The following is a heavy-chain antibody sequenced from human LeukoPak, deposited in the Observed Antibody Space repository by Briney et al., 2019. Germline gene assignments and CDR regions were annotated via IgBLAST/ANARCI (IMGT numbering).Heavy chain of an antibody. CDR3: TTAGLDWFDP. CDR1: GFTFSNAW. CDR2: IKSKTDGGTT. V-gene: IGHV3-15*01. D-gene: IGHD6-19*01. Sequence: PGGSLRLSCAASGFTFSNAWMSWVRQAPGKGLEWVGLIKSKTDGGTTDYAAPVKGRFSISRDDSKNTLYLQMNSLKTEDTAVYYCTTAGLDWFDPWGQGTLVTVSS. J-gene: IGHJ5*02.